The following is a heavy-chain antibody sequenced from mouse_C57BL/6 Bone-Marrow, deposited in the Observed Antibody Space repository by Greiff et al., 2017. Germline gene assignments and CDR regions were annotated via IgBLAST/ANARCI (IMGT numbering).Heavy chain of an antibody. Sequence: VQLQQSGAELARPGASVKLSCTASGFTFTSYGISWVKQRTGQGLEWIGEIYPRSGNTYYNEKFTGKATLTADKSSSTAYMELRSLTSEDSAVYFCAKERLIYYFDYWGQGTTLTVSS. V-gene: IGHV1-81*01. CDR2: IYPRSGNT. CDR1: GFTFTSYG. D-gene: IGHD3-2*02. J-gene: IGHJ2*01. CDR3: AKERLIYYFDY.